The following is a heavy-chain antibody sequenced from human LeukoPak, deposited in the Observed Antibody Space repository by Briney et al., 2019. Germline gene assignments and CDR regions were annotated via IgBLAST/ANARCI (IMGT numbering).Heavy chain of an antibody. CDR3: TWGSGSYWPFDY. CDR2: IYYSGIT. J-gene: IGHJ4*02. V-gene: IGHV4-39*01. D-gene: IGHD3-10*01. CDR1: GGSISSSTYY. Sequence: AETLSLTCTVSGGSISSSTYYWGWARQPPGKGLEWFGSIYYSGITYYNPSLKSRVTIFVDTSKNRFSLKLSSVTAADTAVYYCTWGSGSYWPFDYWGQGTLVTVSS.